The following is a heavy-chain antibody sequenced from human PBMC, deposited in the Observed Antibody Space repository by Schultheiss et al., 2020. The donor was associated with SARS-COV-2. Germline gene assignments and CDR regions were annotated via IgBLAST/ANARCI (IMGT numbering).Heavy chain of an antibody. J-gene: IGHJ4*02. Sequence: GGSLRLSCAASGFTFSSYAMNWVRQAPGGGLEWVARSSSSGSNTDYADSVKGRFTISRDNSKNTLYLQMNSLRAEDTAVYYCARDLGGRGGRRWGQGTLVTVSS. V-gene: IGHV3-23*01. CDR3: ARDLGGRGGRR. CDR1: GFTFSSYA. CDR2: SSSSGSNT. D-gene: IGHD3-16*01.